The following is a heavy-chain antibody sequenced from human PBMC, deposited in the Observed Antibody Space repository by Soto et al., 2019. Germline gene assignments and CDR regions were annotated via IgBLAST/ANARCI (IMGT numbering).Heavy chain of an antibody. CDR1: GGSFSGYY. CDR3: ARDAGFTMVRGAAGYFDY. CDR2: INHSGST. D-gene: IGHD3-10*01. J-gene: IGHJ4*02. Sequence: PSETLSLTCAVYGGSFSGYYWSWIRQPPGKGLEWIGEINHSGSTNYNPSLKSRVTISVDTSKNQFSLMLSSVTAADTAVYYCARDAGFTMVRGAAGYFDYWGQGTLVTVS. V-gene: IGHV4-34*01.